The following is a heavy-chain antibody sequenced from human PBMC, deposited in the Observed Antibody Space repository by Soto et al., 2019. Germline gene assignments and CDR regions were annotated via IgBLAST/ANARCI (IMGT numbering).Heavy chain of an antibody. CDR2: ISSSGSTI. Sequence: PGGSLRLSCAASGFTFSSYEMNWVRQAPGKGLEWVSYISSSGSTIYYADSVKGRFTISRDTSKMFLQMNSLRAEDTAVYYCATRTGPYYYAMNVWGQGTTVTVSS. D-gene: IGHD4-17*01. J-gene: IGHJ6*02. CDR1: GFTFSSYE. CDR3: ATRTGPYYYAMNV. V-gene: IGHV3-48*03.